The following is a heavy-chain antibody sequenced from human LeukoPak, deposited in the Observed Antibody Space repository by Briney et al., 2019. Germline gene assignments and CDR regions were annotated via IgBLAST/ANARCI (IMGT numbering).Heavy chain of an antibody. J-gene: IGHJ4*02. CDR3: AKGIAVIVD. D-gene: IGHD6-19*01. Sequence: PGGSLRLACAASGFTVSSNYMSWVRQAPGKGLEWVSAISGSGGSTYYADSVKGRFTISRDNSKNTLYLQMNSLRAEDTAVYYCAKGIAVIVDWGQGTLVTVSS. CDR2: ISGSGGST. CDR1: GFTVSSNY. V-gene: IGHV3-23*01.